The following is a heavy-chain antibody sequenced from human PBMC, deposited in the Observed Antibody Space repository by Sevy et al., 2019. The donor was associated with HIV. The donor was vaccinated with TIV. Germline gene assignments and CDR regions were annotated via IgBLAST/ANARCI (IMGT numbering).Heavy chain of an antibody. J-gene: IGHJ3*02. CDR1: GGSISSYY. Sequence: SETLSLTCTVSGGSISSYYWSWIRQPPGKGLEWIGYIYYSGSTNYNPSLKSRVTISVDTSKNQFSLKLGSVTAADTAVYYCARDYDYDSSGYDGGAFDIWGQGTMVTVSS. D-gene: IGHD3-22*01. CDR2: IYYSGST. V-gene: IGHV4-59*13. CDR3: ARDYDYDSSGYDGGAFDI.